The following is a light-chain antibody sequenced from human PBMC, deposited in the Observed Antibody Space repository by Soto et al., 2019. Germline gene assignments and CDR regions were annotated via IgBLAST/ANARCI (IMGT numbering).Light chain of an antibody. CDR3: QQYEIVVPT. CDR1: QGISNY. CDR2: DAS. V-gene: IGKV1-33*01. J-gene: IGKJ2*01. Sequence: DIQMTQSPSSLSASVGDRVTITCQASQGISNYLNWYQQKPGKPPKLLIYDASNLETGVPSRFSGSGSGTEFTFTITSLQPEDVATYYCQQYEIVVPTFGQGTKVDIK.